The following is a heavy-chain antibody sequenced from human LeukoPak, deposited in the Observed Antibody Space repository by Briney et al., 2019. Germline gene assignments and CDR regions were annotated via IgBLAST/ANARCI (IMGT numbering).Heavy chain of an antibody. CDR3: ARGAGDITMVRGPPINYYMDV. CDR1: GYTFTSYG. CDR2: ISAYDGNT. D-gene: IGHD3-10*01. J-gene: IGHJ6*03. Sequence: ASVKVSCKASGYTFTSYGISWVRQAPGQGLEWMGWISAYDGNTNYAQKLQGRVTMTTDTSTSTAYMELRSLRSDGTAVYYCARGAGDITMVRGPPINYYMDVWGKGTTVTISS. V-gene: IGHV1-18*01.